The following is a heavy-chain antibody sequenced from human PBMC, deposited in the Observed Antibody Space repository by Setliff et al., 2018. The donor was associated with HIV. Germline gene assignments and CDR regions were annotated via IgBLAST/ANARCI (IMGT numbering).Heavy chain of an antibody. D-gene: IGHD2-2*01. CDR1: GYSFTTYA. Sequence: ASVKVSCKASGYSFTTYAISWVRQAPGQGLEWMGWISAYNGKTLYAQKFQGRVTMTTDTSTNTAYMDLRSLRSDDTAVYYCARAFCSSTSCYGGGDAFDIWGQGTMVTVSS. CDR3: ARAFCSSTSCYGGGDAFDI. J-gene: IGHJ3*02. V-gene: IGHV1-18*01. CDR2: ISAYNGKT.